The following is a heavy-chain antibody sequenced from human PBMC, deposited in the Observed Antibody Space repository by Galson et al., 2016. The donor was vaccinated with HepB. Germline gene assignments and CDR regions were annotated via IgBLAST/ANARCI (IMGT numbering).Heavy chain of an antibody. CDR3: ARDWGRGATRSGAFDI. V-gene: IGHV3-33*01. CDR2: IWYDGSNK. CDR1: GFTFSSYG. Sequence: SLRLSCAASGFTFSSYGMHWVRQAPGKGLEWVAVIWYDGSNKYYEDSEKGRFTISRDNSKHTLYLQMNRLRAEDTAVYYCARDWGRGATRSGAFDIWGQGTIVTGSS. D-gene: IGHD5-12*01. J-gene: IGHJ3*02.